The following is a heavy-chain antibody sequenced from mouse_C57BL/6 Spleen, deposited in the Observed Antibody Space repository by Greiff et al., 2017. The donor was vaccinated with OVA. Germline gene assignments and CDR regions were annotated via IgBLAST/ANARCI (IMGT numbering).Heavy chain of an antibody. CDR1: GYAFSSSW. Sequence: VQLQQSGPELVKPGASVKISCKASGYAFSSSWMNWVKQRPGKGLEWIGRIYPGDGDTNYNGKFKGKATLTADKSSSTAYMQLSSLTSEDSAVYFCARGGYYYGGDYAMDYWGQGTSVTVSS. V-gene: IGHV1-82*01. CDR3: ARGGYYYGGDYAMDY. D-gene: IGHD1-1*01. J-gene: IGHJ4*01. CDR2: IYPGDGDT.